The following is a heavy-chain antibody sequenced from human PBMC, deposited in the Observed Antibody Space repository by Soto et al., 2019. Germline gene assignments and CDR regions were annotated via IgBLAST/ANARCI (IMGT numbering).Heavy chain of an antibody. CDR1: GGSITSNW. D-gene: IGHD2-21*01. J-gene: IGHJ4*02. Sequence: QVQLQESGPGLMKPSGTLSLTCAVSGGSITSNWWSWVRQPPGKGLEWIAEIFHTGSANYNPSLMGRLTISMDKSRNHLSLNLNSVTAADTAVYYCARHIAVSGTRGFDRWGQGTLVTVSS. CDR2: IFHTGSA. V-gene: IGHV4-4*02. CDR3: ARHIAVSGTRGFDR.